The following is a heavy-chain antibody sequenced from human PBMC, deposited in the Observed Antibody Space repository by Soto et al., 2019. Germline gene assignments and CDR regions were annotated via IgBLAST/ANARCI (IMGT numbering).Heavy chain of an antibody. Sequence: GGSLRLSCAASGFTFSTYAMHWVRQAPGKGLEWVSVISGSGGSTYYADSVKGRFTISRDISKNTVILQMNSLRAEDTAVYYCARGSGNSCYTGVDYWGQGTLVTVSS. J-gene: IGHJ4*02. V-gene: IGHV3-23*01. CDR2: ISGSGGST. CDR1: GFTFSTYA. D-gene: IGHD2-15*01. CDR3: ARGSGNSCYTGVDY.